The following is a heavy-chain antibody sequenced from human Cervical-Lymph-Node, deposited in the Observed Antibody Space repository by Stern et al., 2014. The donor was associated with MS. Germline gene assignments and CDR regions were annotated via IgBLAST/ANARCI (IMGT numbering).Heavy chain of an antibody. Sequence: VQLGQSGAEVKKPGESLKISCKGSGYNFSSYWIGWVRQMPGKGLEWMGIIHPGDSDTRYSPSFQGQVTISADKSISTAYLQWSSLKASDTATYYCARHKRGYFSSSEDYWGQGTLVTVSS. V-gene: IGHV5-51*01. CDR1: GYNFSSYW. J-gene: IGHJ4*02. CDR3: ARHKRGYFSSSEDY. D-gene: IGHD6-6*01. CDR2: IHPGDSDT.